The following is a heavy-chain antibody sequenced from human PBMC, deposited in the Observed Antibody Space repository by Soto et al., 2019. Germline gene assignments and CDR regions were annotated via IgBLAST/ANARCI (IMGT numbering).Heavy chain of an antibody. CDR1: GGTFSSYT. Sequence: SVKVSCKASGGTFSSYTSSWVRQAPGQGLEWMGRIIPILGIANYAQKFQGRVTITADKSTSTAYMELSSLRSEDTAVYYCARKRCSGGSCYFDYWGQGTLVTVSS. D-gene: IGHD2-15*01. J-gene: IGHJ4*02. CDR3: ARKRCSGGSCYFDY. V-gene: IGHV1-69*02. CDR2: IIPILGIA.